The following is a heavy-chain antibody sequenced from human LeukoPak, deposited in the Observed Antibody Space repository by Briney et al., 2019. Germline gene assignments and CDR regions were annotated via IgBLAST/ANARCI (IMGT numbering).Heavy chain of an antibody. J-gene: IGHJ4*02. CDR2: ISDSGSII. D-gene: IGHD3-22*01. CDR1: GFTFSYYY. Sequence: GGSLRLSCAASGFTFSYYYMSWIRQAPGKGLEWVSYISDSGSIIYYADSVKGRFTISRDNAKNSLYLQMNSLRVEDTAVYYCARDRLADYASSGYYDIWGQGTLVTVSS. V-gene: IGHV3-11*01. CDR3: ARDRLADYASSGYYDI.